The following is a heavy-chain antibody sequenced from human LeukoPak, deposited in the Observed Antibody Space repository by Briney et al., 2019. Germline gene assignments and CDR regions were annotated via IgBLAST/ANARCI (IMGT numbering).Heavy chain of an antibody. CDR1: GYTFTGYY. J-gene: IGHJ4*02. CDR2: INPNSGGT. CDR3: AILFTYCSSTSCYPFDY. D-gene: IGHD2-2*01. V-gene: IGHV1-2*02. Sequence: GASVKVSCKASGYTFTGYYMQWVRQAPGQGLEWMGWINPNSGGTNYAQKFQGRVTMTRDMSISTAYMELSRLRSDDTAVYYCAILFTYCSSTSCYPFDYWGQGTLVTVSS.